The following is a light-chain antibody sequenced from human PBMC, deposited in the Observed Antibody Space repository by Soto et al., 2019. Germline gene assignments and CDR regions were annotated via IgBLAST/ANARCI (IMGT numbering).Light chain of an antibody. CDR2: EVT. CDR1: SSDIGAYNF. V-gene: IGLV2-14*01. Sequence: QSALTQPASVSGSPGQSITMSCSGTSSDIGAYNFVSWYQHHPGRAPQLIIYEVTLRPSGVSNRFSGSKSGNSASLTISGLQAEDEADYYCSSYTATNTPYVFGSGTQLTVL. J-gene: IGLJ1*01. CDR3: SSYTATNTPYV.